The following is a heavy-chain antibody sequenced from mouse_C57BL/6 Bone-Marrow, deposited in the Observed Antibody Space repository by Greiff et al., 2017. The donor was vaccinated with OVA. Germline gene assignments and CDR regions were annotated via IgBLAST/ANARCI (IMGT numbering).Heavy chain of an antibody. CDR1: GYTFTSYG. V-gene: IGHV1-81*01. Sequence: QVQLKESGAELARPGASVKLSCKASGYTFTSYGISWVKQRTGQGLEWIGEIYPRSGNTYSNEKFKGKATLTADKSSSTAYMELRSLTSEDSAVYFCARDRYYGFAYWGQGTLVTVSA. J-gene: IGHJ3*01. CDR2: IYPRSGNT. D-gene: IGHD2-14*01. CDR3: ARDRYYGFAY.